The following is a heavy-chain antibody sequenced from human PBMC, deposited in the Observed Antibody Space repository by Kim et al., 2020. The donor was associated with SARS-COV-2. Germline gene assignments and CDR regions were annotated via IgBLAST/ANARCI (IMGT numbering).Heavy chain of an antibody. Sequence: SVKVSCKASGCTFSSYAISWVRQAPGQGLEWMGWINPIFGTANYAQKFQGRVTITADESTSTAYMELSSLRSEDTAVYYCASLFGGSGYFYYYYYYMDVWGQGTTGTVSS. CDR2: INPIFGTA. J-gene: IGHJ6*03. CDR1: GCTFSSYA. D-gene: IGHD3-3*01. V-gene: IGHV1-69*13. CDR3: ASLFGGSGYFYYYYYYMDV.